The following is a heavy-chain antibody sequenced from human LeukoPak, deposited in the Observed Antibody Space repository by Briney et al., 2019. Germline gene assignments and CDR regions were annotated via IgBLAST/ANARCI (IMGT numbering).Heavy chain of an antibody. V-gene: IGHV3-21*01. CDR2: ISVRSNYI. CDR1: GYTFSSYS. D-gene: IGHD3-22*01. J-gene: IGHJ4*02. Sequence: GGSLRLSCLASGYTFSSYSINWVRPAPGKGLEWVSSISVRSNYIYYADSVGGRFRICRDDARDSLYLQMNSLRAEDTAVYYCVRLRRNSDTSGFYYYYDFWGQGTLVTVSS. CDR3: VRLRRNSDTSGFYYYYDF.